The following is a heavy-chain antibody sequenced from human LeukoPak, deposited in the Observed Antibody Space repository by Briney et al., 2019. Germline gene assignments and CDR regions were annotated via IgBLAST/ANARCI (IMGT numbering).Heavy chain of an antibody. CDR2: IYRNGSA. CDR1: RYSLSSGYY. J-gene: IGHJ4*02. D-gene: IGHD3-22*01. Sequence: PSETLSLTCAVSRYSLSSGYYWGWIRQSPGTGLEWIGSIYRNGSALYNPSLKSRVTISVDTSKNQFSLKLSSVTAADTAVYYCARVPYYDTTGYLLPLFDYWGQGTLVTVSS. CDR3: ARVPYYDTTGYLLPLFDY. V-gene: IGHV4-38-2*01.